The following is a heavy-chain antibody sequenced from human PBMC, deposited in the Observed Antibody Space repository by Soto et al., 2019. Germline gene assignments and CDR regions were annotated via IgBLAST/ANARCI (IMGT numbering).Heavy chain of an antibody. J-gene: IGHJ4*02. CDR3: ATYQLRGYSGYDSPYFEY. Sequence: SETLSLTCTVSGGYISSYYWSWIRQSPGKGLEWIGYIYYRGSTNYNPSLKSRVTISVDSSKNQFSLKLTSVTAADTAVYFCATYQLRGYSGYDSPYFEYWGQGTLVTVSS. CDR2: IYYRGST. CDR1: GGYISSYY. V-gene: IGHV4-59*01. D-gene: IGHD5-12*01.